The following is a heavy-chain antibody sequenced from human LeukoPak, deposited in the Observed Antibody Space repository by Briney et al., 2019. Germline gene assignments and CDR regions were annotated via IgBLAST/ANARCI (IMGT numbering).Heavy chain of an antibody. CDR2: ISWNSGSI. D-gene: IGHD4-17*01. J-gene: IGHJ4*02. Sequence: PGRSLRLSCAASGFTFADYAMNWVRQAPGQGLEWVSGISWNSGSISYADSVTGRFTISRDNAKNSLYLQMNSLRAEDMALYYCAKSPKSHGDSYFYYWGQGTLVTVSS. CDR3: AKSPKSHGDSYFYY. V-gene: IGHV3-9*03. CDR1: GFTFADYA.